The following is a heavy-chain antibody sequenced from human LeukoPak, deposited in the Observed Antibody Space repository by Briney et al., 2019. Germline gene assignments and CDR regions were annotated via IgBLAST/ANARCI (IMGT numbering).Heavy chain of an antibody. V-gene: IGHV3-23*01. CDR2: ISGSGGST. D-gene: IGHD3-22*01. J-gene: IGHJ5*02. Sequence: GGSLRLSCAASGFTFSSYAMSWVRQAPGKGLEWVSAISGSGGSTYYADSVKGRFTISRDNSKNTLCLQMNSLRAEDTAVYYCAKGREYYDSSGYPLNWFDPWGQGTLVTVSS. CDR3: AKGREYYDSSGYPLNWFDP. CDR1: GFTFSSYA.